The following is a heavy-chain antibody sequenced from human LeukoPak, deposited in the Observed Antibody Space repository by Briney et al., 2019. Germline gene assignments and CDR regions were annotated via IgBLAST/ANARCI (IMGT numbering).Heavy chain of an antibody. D-gene: IGHD1-26*01. Sequence: PGGSLRLSCAASGFTFSSYGMNWVRQAPGKGLEWVSGIGPSGSSTYYADSVKGRFTISRDNSKNTLYLQMNSLRAEDTAVYYCARLYSGSYGPFDYWGQGTLVTVSS. CDR1: GFTFSSYG. CDR2: IGPSGSST. CDR3: ARLYSGSYGPFDY. J-gene: IGHJ4*02. V-gene: IGHV3-23*01.